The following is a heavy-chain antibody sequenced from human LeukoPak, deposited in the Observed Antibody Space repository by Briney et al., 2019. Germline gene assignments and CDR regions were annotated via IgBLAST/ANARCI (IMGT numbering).Heavy chain of an antibody. D-gene: IGHD3-3*01. CDR3: AKIPYDFWSGYTQFDY. V-gene: IGHV3-30*02. CDR1: GFTFSSYG. J-gene: IGHJ4*02. CDR2: TRYDGSNK. Sequence: PGGSLRLSCGASGFTFSSYGMHWVRQAPGRGLEWVAFTRYDGSNKYYADSVKGRFTISRDNSKNTLYLQMNSLRAEDTAVYYCAKIPYDFWSGYTQFDYWGQGTLVTVSS.